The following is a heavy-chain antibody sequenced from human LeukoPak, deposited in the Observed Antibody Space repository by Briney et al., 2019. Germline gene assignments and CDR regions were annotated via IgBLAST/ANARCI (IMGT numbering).Heavy chain of an antibody. Sequence: GGSLRLSCAASGFTFRSYWMSWVRQAPGKGLEWVANINQGGSVKYYVDSVKGRFTIPRDDAKNSLYVQMNSLRDEDTAVYYCARVGYSGWNLEYWGQGTLVTVSS. V-gene: IGHV3-7*01. CDR3: ARVGYSGWNLEY. CDR2: INQGGSVK. J-gene: IGHJ4*02. D-gene: IGHD5-12*01. CDR1: GFTFRSYW.